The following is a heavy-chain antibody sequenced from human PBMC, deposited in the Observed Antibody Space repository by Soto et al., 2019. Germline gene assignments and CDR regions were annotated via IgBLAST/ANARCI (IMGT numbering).Heavy chain of an antibody. Sequence: ASVKVSCKASGYTFTSYGISWVRQAPGQGLEWMGWISAYNGNTNYAQKLQGRVTMTTDTSTSTAYMELRSLRSDDTAVYYCARYCSGGSCSITVLSYYYYGMDVWGQGTTVTVSS. J-gene: IGHJ6*02. CDR2: ISAYNGNT. D-gene: IGHD2-15*01. CDR1: GYTFTSYG. CDR3: ARYCSGGSCSITVLSYYYYGMDV. V-gene: IGHV1-18*01.